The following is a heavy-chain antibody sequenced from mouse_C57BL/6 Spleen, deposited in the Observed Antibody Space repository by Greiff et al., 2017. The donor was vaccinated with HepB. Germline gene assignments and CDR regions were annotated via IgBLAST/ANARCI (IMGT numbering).Heavy chain of an antibody. V-gene: IGHV14-4*01. J-gene: IGHJ3*01. D-gene: IGHD3-1*01. CDR3: TFGDGFAY. CDR1: GFNIKDDY. Sequence: EVQLQQSGAELVRPGASVKLSCTASGFNIKDDYMHWVKQRPEQGLEWIGWIDPENGDTEYASKFQGKATITADTSSNTAYLQLSSLTSEVTAVYYCTFGDGFAYWGQGTLVTVSA. CDR2: IDPENGDT.